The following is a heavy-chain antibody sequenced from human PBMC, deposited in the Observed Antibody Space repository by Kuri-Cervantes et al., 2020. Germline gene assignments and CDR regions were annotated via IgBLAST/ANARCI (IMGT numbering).Heavy chain of an antibody. D-gene: IGHD3-22*01. CDR3: ARALSSGYYYVPTEDAFDI. V-gene: IGHV4-34*01. Sequence: SETLSLTCAVYGGSFSGYYWSWIRQPPGKGLEWIGEINHSGSTNYNPSLKSRVTISVDTSKNQFSLKLSSVTAADTAVYYCARALSSGYYYVPTEDAFDIWGQGTMVTVSS. CDR1: GGSFSGYY. J-gene: IGHJ3*02. CDR2: INHSGST.